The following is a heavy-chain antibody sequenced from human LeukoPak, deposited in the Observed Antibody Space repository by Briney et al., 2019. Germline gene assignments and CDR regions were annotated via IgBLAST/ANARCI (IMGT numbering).Heavy chain of an antibody. CDR3: ARDDGARITIFGVVPQGWFDP. J-gene: IGHJ5*02. CDR1: GFTFSDYY. D-gene: IGHD3-3*01. CDR2: ISSSGSTI. V-gene: IGHV3-11*04. Sequence: PGGSLRLSCAASGFTFSDYYMSWIRQAPGKGLEWVSYISSSGSTIYYADSVKGRFTISRDNAKNSLYLQMNSLRAEDTAVYYCARDDGARITIFGVVPQGWFDPWGQGTLVTVSS.